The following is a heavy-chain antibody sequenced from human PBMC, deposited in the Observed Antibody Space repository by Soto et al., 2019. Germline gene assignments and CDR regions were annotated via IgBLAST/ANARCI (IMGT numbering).Heavy chain of an antibody. V-gene: IGHV3-48*01. D-gene: IGHD3-10*01. J-gene: IGHJ5*02. Sequence: GGALRLSCAASGFTFSSYNMKRGRQAPGKGVEWVSYISSSSSPIYYADSVKGRFTISRDNAKNALYLQMNSLRAEDTAVYYCASLGRFGSGRYYPNWFDPWGQGTLVTVSS. CDR3: ASLGRFGSGRYYPNWFDP. CDR2: ISSSSSPI. CDR1: GFTFSSYN.